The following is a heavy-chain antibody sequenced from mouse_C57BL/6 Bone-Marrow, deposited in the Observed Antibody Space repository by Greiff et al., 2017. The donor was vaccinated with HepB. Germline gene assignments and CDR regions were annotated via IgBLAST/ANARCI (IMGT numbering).Heavy chain of an antibody. Sequence: EVQLQESGPGLVKPSQSLSLTCSVTVYSITSGYYWNWIRQFPGNKLEWMGYISYDGSNNYNPSLKNRISITRDTSKNQFFLKLNSVTTEDTATYYCARGNDFYAMDYWGQGTSVTVSS. J-gene: IGHJ4*01. CDR3: ARGNDFYAMDY. V-gene: IGHV3-6*01. CDR1: VYSITSGYY. CDR2: ISYDGSN.